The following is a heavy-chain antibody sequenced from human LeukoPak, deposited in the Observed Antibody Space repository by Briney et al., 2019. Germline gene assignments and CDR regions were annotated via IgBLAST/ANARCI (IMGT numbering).Heavy chain of an antibody. J-gene: IGHJ3*02. V-gene: IGHV3-74*01. CDR2: INSDGGRT. CDR3: ASLFLCYGCSRSSDDFDI. Sequence: GGSLGLSCAASGFTFSSYWMHWVRQAPGKGLVWVSRINSDGGRTTYADSVKGRFTIPRDNAKNTLYLQMNSLRAEDTAVYYCASLFLCYGCSRSSDDFDIWGQGTMVTVSS. D-gene: IGHD6-6*01. CDR1: GFTFSSYW.